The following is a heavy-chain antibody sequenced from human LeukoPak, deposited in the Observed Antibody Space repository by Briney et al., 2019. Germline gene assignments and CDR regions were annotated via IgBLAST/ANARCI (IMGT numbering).Heavy chain of an antibody. CDR3: AKNSQTRSTGTQYYYYGMDV. D-gene: IGHD4-17*01. Sequence: GGSLRLSCAASGFTFSSYDMSWVRQAPGKGLEWVSAISGSGGSTYYADSVKGRFTISRDNSKNTLYLQMNSLRAEDTAVYYCAKNSQTRSTGTQYYYYGMDVWGNGTTVTVSS. J-gene: IGHJ6*04. V-gene: IGHV3-23*01. CDR1: GFTFSSYD. CDR2: ISGSGGST.